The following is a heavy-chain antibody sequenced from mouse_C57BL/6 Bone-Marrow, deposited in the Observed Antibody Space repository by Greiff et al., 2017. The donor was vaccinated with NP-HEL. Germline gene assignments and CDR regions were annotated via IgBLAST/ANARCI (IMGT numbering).Heavy chain of an antibody. J-gene: IGHJ2*01. D-gene: IGHD1-1*01. CDR1: GYTFTSYW. Sequence: VQLQQPGAELVRPGSSVKLSCKASGYTFTSYWMDWVKQRPGQGLEWIGNIYPSDSETHYNQKFKDKATLTVDKSSSTAYMQLSSLTSEGSAVYYCARSYYGSSYDYWGQGTTLTVSS. CDR2: IYPSDSET. V-gene: IGHV1-61*01. CDR3: ARSYYGSSYDY.